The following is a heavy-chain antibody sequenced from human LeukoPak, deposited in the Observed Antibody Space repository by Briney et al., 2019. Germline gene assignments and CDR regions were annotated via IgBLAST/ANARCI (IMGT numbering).Heavy chain of an antibody. CDR1: GYTFTSYY. J-gene: IGHJ4*02. D-gene: IGHD6-13*01. Sequence: ASVTVSCKAFGYTFTSYYMHWVRQAAGQGLEWMGIMNPSGGSTSYAQKFQGRVTMTRDMSTSTVYMELGSLRSEDTAVYDRARGVGSLAFDYWGQGTLVTVSS. CDR3: ARGVGSLAFDY. V-gene: IGHV1-46*01. CDR2: MNPSGGST.